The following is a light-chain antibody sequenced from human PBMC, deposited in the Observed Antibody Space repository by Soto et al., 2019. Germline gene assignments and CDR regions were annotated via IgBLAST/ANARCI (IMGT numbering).Light chain of an antibody. CDR3: QQYGSSIT. CDR1: QSVKSSY. J-gene: IGKJ5*01. CDR2: GTS. Sequence: EIVLTQSPCTLSLSPLEISTLPCIASQSVKSSYLAWYQHKPGQAPRLLIYGTSSRATGIPDRFSGSGSGTDFTLTISRLEPEDFAVYYCQQYGSSITFGQGTRLEIK. V-gene: IGKV3-20*01.